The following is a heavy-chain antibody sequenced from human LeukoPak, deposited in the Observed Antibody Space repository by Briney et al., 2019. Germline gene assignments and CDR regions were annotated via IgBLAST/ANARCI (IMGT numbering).Heavy chain of an antibody. J-gene: IGHJ4*02. CDR3: ARDSIRDPYYYDSRDFDY. Sequence: PSETLSLTCTVSGGSISSSSYYWGWIRQPPGKGLEWIGSIYYSGSTYYNPSLKSRVTISVDTSKNQFSLKLSSVTAADTAVYYCARDSIRDPYYYDSRDFDYWGQGTLVTVSS. D-gene: IGHD3-22*01. V-gene: IGHV4-39*07. CDR2: IYYSGST. CDR1: GGSISSSSYY.